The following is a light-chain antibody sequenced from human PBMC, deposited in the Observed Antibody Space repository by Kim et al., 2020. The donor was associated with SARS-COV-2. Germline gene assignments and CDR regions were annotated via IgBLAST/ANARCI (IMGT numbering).Light chain of an antibody. V-gene: IGKV1-5*03. Sequence: ASVGDTVTITCRASQSLSTWLAWYQQKPGKAPQLLIYATSDLANGVPSRFSGSGSGTEFTLTISRLQPDDFATYYCQEYVSLSMCTFGQGTKLEI. J-gene: IGKJ2*02. CDR3: QEYVSLSMCT. CDR2: ATS. CDR1: QSLSTW.